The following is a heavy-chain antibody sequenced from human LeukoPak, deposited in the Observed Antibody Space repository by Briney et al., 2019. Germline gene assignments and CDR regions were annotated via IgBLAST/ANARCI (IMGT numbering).Heavy chain of an antibody. V-gene: IGHV1-2*02. J-gene: IGHJ6*02. CDR1: GYTFTGYY. CDR3: ARGGRAVAGSLSYDYYGMDV. CDR2: INPNSGGT. D-gene: IGHD6-19*01. Sequence: ASVKVSCKASGYTFTGYYMHWVGQAPGQGLEWMGWINPNSGGTNYAQKFQGRVTMTRDTSISTAYMELSRLRSDDTAVYYCARGGRAVAGSLSYDYYGMDVWGQGTTVTVSS.